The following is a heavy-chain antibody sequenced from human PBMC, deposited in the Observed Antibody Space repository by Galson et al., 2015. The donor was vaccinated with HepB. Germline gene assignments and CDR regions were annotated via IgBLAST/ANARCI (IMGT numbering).Heavy chain of an antibody. CDR3: ARIRDSASVRFDS. CDR2: IYWDDDQ. J-gene: IGHJ4*02. Sequence: PALVKPTQTLTLTCTFSGFSLSTSEEGVGVAWIRQPPGKALEWLALIYWDDDQRYSPSLKNRLTITKGSSKDQVVLIMTRMDPMDTATYYCARIRDSASVRFDSWGQGAQVTVSS. CDR1: GFSLSTSEEG. D-gene: IGHD4-17*01. V-gene: IGHV2-5*02.